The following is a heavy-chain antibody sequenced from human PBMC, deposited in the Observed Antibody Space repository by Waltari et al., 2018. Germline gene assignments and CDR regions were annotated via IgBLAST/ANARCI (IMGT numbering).Heavy chain of an antibody. CDR3: SRVSSGIWFDP. V-gene: IGHV1-2*06. CDR1: GHTFTGYH. CDR2: INTLSGRT. J-gene: IGHJ5*02. Sequence: QVQLVQSGAEVKNPGASVKVSCKAFGHTFTGYHLNWVRQAPGQGLEWMGHINTLSGRTNYAQNFQGRVTMTLDMSVSTAYIEVTRLTSNDMAIYYCSRVSSGIWFDPWGQGTLITVS.